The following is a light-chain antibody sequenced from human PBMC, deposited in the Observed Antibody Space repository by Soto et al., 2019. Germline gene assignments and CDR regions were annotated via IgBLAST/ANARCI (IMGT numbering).Light chain of an antibody. J-gene: IGKJ1*01. CDR2: AAS. Sequence: DIQLTQSPSFLSASVGDRVTITCRASQAISSYLAWFQQRPGKAPKVLIYAASTLQSGVPSRFSGSGSGTEFTLTSSSLQPEYFATYFCQQLNSYPWTFGQGTKVEIK. V-gene: IGKV1-9*01. CDR3: QQLNSYPWT. CDR1: QAISSY.